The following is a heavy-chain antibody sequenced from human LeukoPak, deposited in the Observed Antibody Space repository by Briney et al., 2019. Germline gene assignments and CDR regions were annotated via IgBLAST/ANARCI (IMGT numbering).Heavy chain of an antibody. V-gene: IGHV1-2*02. CDR1: GYTFTGYY. Sequence: ASVKVSCKASGYTFTGYYMHWVRQAPGQGLEWMGWINPNSGGTNYAQKFQGRVTMTRDTSISTAYMELSRLRSDDTAVYYCARDSSDTAMVTDYMDVWGKGTTVTVSS. CDR3: ARDSSDTAMVTDYMDV. CDR2: INPNSGGT. J-gene: IGHJ6*03. D-gene: IGHD5-18*01.